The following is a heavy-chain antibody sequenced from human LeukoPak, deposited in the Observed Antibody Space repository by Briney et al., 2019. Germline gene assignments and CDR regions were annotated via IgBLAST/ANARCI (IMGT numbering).Heavy chain of an antibody. D-gene: IGHD2-8*01. Sequence: PGGSLRLSCAASGFTFSNAWMSWVRQAPGKGLEWVGRIKSKSDGGTTDYAAPVKGRFTISRDDSKNTLYLQMNSLKTEDTAVYYCTTEGYCTNGVCYTGIDYWGQGTLVTVSS. CDR1: GFTFSNAW. CDR3: TTEGYCTNGVCYTGIDY. J-gene: IGHJ4*02. V-gene: IGHV3-15*01. CDR2: IKSKSDGGTT.